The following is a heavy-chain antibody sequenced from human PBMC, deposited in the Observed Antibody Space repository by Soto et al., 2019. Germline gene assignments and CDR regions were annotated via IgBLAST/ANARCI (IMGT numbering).Heavy chain of an antibody. V-gene: IGHV3-23*01. Sequence: EVQLLESGGGLVQPGGSLRLSCAASGFTFSSYAMSWVRQAPGKGLEWVAAISGSGGSTYYADSVKGRFTISRDNSKNTLYLQMNSLRAEDTAVYYCAKFPETYCSSTSCHDYWGQGTLVTVSS. CDR1: GFTFSSYA. J-gene: IGHJ4*02. D-gene: IGHD2-2*01. CDR3: AKFPETYCSSTSCHDY. CDR2: ISGSGGST.